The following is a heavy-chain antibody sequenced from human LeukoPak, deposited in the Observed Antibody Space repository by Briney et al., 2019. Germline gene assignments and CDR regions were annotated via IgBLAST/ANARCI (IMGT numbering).Heavy chain of an antibody. CDR3: ARDNYDFWSGYFNFDY. Sequence: GGSLRLSCAASGFTFSSYAMHWVRQAPGKGLEWVAVISYDGSNKYYADSVKGRFTISRDNSKNTLYLQMNSLRAEDTAVYYCARDNYDFWSGYFNFDYWAREPWSPSPQ. CDR1: GFTFSSYA. J-gene: IGHJ4*02. CDR2: ISYDGSNK. V-gene: IGHV3-30-3*01. D-gene: IGHD3-3*01.